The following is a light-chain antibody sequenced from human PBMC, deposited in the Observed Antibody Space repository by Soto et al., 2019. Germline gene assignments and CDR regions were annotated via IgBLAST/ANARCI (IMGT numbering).Light chain of an antibody. Sequence: EIGLTQSPDILSLSPGDRATLSCRARQSVSSDFLVWYQQKPGQAPRLLIYGASSRATGIPDRFSGSGSGTDFILTISRLEPEDFAVYYCQHYDNTPPSVTFGPGTKVDIK. CDR3: QHYDNTPPSVT. J-gene: IGKJ3*01. V-gene: IGKV3-20*01. CDR2: GAS. CDR1: QSVSSDF.